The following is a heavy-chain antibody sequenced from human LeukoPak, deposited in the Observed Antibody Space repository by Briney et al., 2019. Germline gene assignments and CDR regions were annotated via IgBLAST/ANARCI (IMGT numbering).Heavy chain of an antibody. CDR1: AFTFSNYE. D-gene: IGHD3-10*01. Sequence: QPGGSLRLSCAASAFTFSNYEVNWVRQAPGKGLQWVSYINSLGTTIWHADSVKGRFTVSRDNTKKSMYLQMNSLRAEDTAVYYCARDRNYYNYFDYWGQGTQVTVSS. V-gene: IGHV3-48*03. CDR3: ARDRNYYNYFDY. CDR2: INSLGTTI. J-gene: IGHJ4*02.